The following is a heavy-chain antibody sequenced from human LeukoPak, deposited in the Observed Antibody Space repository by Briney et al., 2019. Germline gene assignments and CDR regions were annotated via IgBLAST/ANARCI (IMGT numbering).Heavy chain of an antibody. CDR3: AIPLAGCSSTSCEPNYYGMDV. Sequence: SETLSLTCAVYGGSFSGYYWSWIRQPPGKGLEWIGEINHSGSTNYNPSLKSRATISVDTSKNQFSLKLSSVTAADTAVYYCAIPLAGCSSTSCEPNYYGMDVWGQGTTVTVSS. CDR2: INHSGST. J-gene: IGHJ6*02. CDR1: GGSFSGYY. V-gene: IGHV4-34*01. D-gene: IGHD2-2*01.